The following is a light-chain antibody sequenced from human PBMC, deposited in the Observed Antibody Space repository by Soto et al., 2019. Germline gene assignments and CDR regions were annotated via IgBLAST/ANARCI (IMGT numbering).Light chain of an antibody. CDR2: AAS. Sequence: DIQLIQSPSPLSPYLLDRVTNTSLAIQSISSYLNWYQQKPGKVPKLLIYAASSLQSGVPSRFSGSGSGTDFTLTISSLQPEDFATYYCQQSYSTPRTFGQGTNVDI. V-gene: IGKV1-39*01. CDR3: QQSYSTPRT. J-gene: IGKJ1*01. CDR1: QSISSY.